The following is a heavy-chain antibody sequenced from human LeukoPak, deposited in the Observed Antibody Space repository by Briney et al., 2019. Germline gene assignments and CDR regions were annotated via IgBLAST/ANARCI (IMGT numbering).Heavy chain of an antibody. D-gene: IGHD1-26*01. CDR1: GFTFSNYA. J-gene: IGHJ4*02. Sequence: GGSLRLSCAASGFTFSNYAMSWVRQAPGKGLEWVANIKQDGSEKYYVDSVKGRFTISRDNAKNSLYLQMNSLRAEDTAVYYCARGYSGSYWGQGTLVTVSS. V-gene: IGHV3-7*01. CDR3: ARGYSGSY. CDR2: IKQDGSEK.